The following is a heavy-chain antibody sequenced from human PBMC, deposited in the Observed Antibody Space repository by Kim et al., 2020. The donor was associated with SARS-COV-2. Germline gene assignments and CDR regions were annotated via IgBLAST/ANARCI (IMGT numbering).Heavy chain of an antibody. V-gene: IGHV3-7*01. Sequence: GGSLRLSCVVSGFTFNRYWMTWVRQAPGKGLEWVTNLNEDGTERYYVDSVRGRFTISRDNAENSLYLRMDNLRAEDTGVYYCASSIEAAGAFDYRGQGTLVAVSS. CDR1: GFTFNRYW. CDR2: LNEDGTER. J-gene: IGHJ4*02. CDR3: ASSIEAAGAFDY. D-gene: IGHD6-13*01.